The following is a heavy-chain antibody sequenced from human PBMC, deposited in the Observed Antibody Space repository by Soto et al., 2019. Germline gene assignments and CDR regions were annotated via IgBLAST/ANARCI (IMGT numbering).Heavy chain of an antibody. V-gene: IGHV1-3*01. J-gene: IGHJ4*02. D-gene: IGHD3-3*01. CDR3: ARSDFWSGYSTYDY. CDR1: GYTFTSYA. CDR2: INAGNGNT. Sequence: ASVKVSCTASGYTFTSYAMHWVRQAPGQRLEWMGWINAGNGNTKYSQKFQGRVTITRNTSASTAYMELSSLRSEDTAVYYCARSDFWSGYSTYDYWGQGTLVTVSS.